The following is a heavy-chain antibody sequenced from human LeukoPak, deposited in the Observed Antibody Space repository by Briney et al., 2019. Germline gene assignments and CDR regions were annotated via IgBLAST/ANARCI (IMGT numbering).Heavy chain of an antibody. Sequence: SETLSLTCTVSGGSIPSYYWSWIRQPPGKGLEWIGYIYYSGTTNYNPSLKSRVTISVDTSKNQFSLKLSSVTAADTAVYYCARLSDTAIDFDYWGQGTLVTVSS. V-gene: IGHV4-59*01. D-gene: IGHD5-18*01. CDR1: GGSIPSYY. CDR2: IYYSGTT. CDR3: ARLSDTAIDFDY. J-gene: IGHJ4*02.